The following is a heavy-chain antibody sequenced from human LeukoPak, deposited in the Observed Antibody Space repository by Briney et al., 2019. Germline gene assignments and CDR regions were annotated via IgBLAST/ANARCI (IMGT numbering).Heavy chain of an antibody. CDR2: ISVYNGNI. Sequence: ASVKVSCKTSGYTFTTYGISWVRQAPGQGLEWMGWISVYNGNINYAQKFQGRVTMTTDTSTTTAYMELRSLRSDDTAVYYCARGYLNSYGESLLDYWGQGTLVTVSS. CDR1: GYTFTTYG. CDR3: ARGYLNSYGESLLDY. D-gene: IGHD5-18*01. J-gene: IGHJ4*02. V-gene: IGHV1-18*01.